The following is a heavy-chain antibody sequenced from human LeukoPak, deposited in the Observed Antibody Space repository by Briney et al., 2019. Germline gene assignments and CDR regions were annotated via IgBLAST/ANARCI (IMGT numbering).Heavy chain of an antibody. D-gene: IGHD1-26*01. CDR2: ISSSSTI. CDR1: GFTFSSYS. CDR3: ASFSGSYDYFDY. V-gene: IGHV3-48*01. J-gene: IGHJ4*02. Sequence: GGSLRLSCAASGFTFSSYSMNWVRQAPGKGLEWVSYISSSSTIYYADSVKGRFTISRDNAKNSLYLQMNSLRAEDTAVYYCASFSGSYDYFDYWGQGTLATVSS.